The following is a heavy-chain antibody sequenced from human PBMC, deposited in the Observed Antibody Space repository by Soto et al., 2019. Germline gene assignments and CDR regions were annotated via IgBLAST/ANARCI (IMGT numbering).Heavy chain of an antibody. CDR2: IIPIFGTA. V-gene: IGHV1-69*12. D-gene: IGHD3-3*01. Sequence: QVQLVQSGAEVKKPGSSVKVSCKASGGTFSSYAISWVRQAPGQGLEWMGGIIPIFGTANYAQKFQGRVTXTADESTSTAXKESSXXRSEDTAVYYCARGLVLRFLEWLWEATYYYYGMDVWGQGTTVTVSS. CDR1: GGTFSSYA. J-gene: IGHJ6*02. CDR3: ARGLVLRFLEWLWEATYYYYGMDV.